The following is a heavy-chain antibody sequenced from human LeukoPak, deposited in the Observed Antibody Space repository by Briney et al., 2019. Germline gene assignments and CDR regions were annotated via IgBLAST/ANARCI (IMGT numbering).Heavy chain of an antibody. CDR1: GFTFSSYS. Sequence: PGGSLRLSCAASGFTFSSYSMNWVRQAPGKGLEWVSYISSSSSTIYYADSVKGRFTISRDNAKNSLYLQMNSLRAEDTAVYYCARRDYDSSGYKLYYYYGMDVWGQGTTVTVSS. CDR2: ISSSSSTI. CDR3: ARRDYDSSGYKLYYYYGMDV. D-gene: IGHD3-22*01. V-gene: IGHV3-48*01. J-gene: IGHJ6*02.